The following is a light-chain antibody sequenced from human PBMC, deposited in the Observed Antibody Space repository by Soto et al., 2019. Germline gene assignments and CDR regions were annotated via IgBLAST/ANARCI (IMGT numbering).Light chain of an antibody. J-gene: IGKJ2*01. CDR3: QQYKSSPPSYT. Sequence: EIVLTQSPGTLSLSPGERATLSCRASQSLTSSDLAWYQQKPGQAPRLLIYGASSRATGIPDRFSDSGTGTDFTLTNSRLEPEDCAVYYCQQYKSSPPSYTFGQGTKLEIK. V-gene: IGKV3-20*01. CDR2: GAS. CDR1: QSLTSSD.